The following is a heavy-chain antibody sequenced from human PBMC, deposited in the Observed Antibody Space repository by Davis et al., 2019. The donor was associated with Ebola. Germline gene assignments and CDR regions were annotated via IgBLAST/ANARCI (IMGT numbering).Heavy chain of an antibody. V-gene: IGHV3-30-3*01. Sequence: GESLKISCAASGFTFSSYAMHWVRQAPGKGLEWVAVISYDGSNKYYADSVKGRFTISRDNSKNTLYLQMNSLRAEDTAVYYCAGDRIAVAGTLDYWGQGTLVTVSS. CDR1: GFTFSSYA. CDR2: ISYDGSNK. J-gene: IGHJ4*02. D-gene: IGHD6-19*01. CDR3: AGDRIAVAGTLDY.